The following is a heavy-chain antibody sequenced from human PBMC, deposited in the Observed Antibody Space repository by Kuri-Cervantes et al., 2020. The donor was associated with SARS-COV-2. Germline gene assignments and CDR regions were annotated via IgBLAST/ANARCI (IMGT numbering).Heavy chain of an antibody. D-gene: IGHD3-22*01. CDR2: IYTSGST. CDR3: ASDADSSGSLDY. CDR1: GGSISSYY. V-gene: IGHV4-4*07. J-gene: IGHJ4*02. Sequence: SETLSLTCTVSGGSISSYYWSWIRQPAGKGLEWIGRIYTSGSTNYNPSLKSRVTMSVDTSKNQFSLKLSSVTAADTAVYYCASDADSSGSLDYWGQGTLVTVSS.